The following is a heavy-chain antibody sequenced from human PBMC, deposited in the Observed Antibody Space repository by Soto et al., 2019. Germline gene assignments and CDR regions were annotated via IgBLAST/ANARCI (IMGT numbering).Heavy chain of an antibody. CDR3: ARASPVLRFFDY. CDR2: IYHSGST. CDR1: GYSISSGYY. Sequence: KASETLSLTCAVSGYSISSGYYWGWIRQPPGKGLEWIGSIYHSGSTYYNPSLKSRVTISVDTSKNQFSLKLSSVTAADTAVYYCARASPVLRFFDYWGQGTLVTVSS. J-gene: IGHJ4*02. D-gene: IGHD3-3*01. V-gene: IGHV4-38-2*01.